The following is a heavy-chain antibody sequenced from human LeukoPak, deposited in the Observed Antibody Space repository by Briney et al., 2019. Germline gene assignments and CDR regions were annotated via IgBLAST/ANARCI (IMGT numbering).Heavy chain of an antibody. D-gene: IGHD2-21*01. J-gene: IGHJ4*02. CDR3: ARGVGGADY. V-gene: IGHV3-7*01. Sequence: GGSLRLSCAASGFTFSSCSMNWVRQAPGKGLEWVATIKEDGEIYYVDSVKGRFTISRDNAKNSLYLQMNSLRAEDTAVYYCARGVGGADYWGQGTLVTVSS. CDR1: GFTFSSCS. CDR2: IKEDGEI.